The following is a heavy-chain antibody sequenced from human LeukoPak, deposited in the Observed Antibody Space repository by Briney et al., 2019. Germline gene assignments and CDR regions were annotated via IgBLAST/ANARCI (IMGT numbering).Heavy chain of an antibody. V-gene: IGHV1-2*02. J-gene: IGHJ4*02. CDR2: INPNSGGT. Sequence: GASVKVSCKASGGTFSSYAISWVRQAPGQGLEWMGWINPNSGGTNYAQKFQGRVTMTRDTSISTAYMELSRLRSDDTAVYYCARGQRTQRTWFGELPVDYWGQGTLVTVSS. CDR1: GGTFSSYA. D-gene: IGHD3-10*01. CDR3: ARGQRTQRTWFGELPVDY.